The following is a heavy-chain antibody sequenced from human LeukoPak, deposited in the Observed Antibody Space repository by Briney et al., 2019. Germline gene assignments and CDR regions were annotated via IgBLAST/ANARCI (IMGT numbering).Heavy chain of an antibody. CDR3: ARDTVGASNFDY. CDR2: IRYDGSNK. D-gene: IGHD1-26*01. J-gene: IGHJ4*02. Sequence: GGSLRLSCAASGFTFSSYGMHWVRQAPGKGLEWVAFIRYDGSNKYYADSVKGRFTISRDNSKNTLYLQMNSLRAEDTAVYYCARDTVGASNFDYWGQGTLVTVSS. V-gene: IGHV3-30*02. CDR1: GFTFSSYG.